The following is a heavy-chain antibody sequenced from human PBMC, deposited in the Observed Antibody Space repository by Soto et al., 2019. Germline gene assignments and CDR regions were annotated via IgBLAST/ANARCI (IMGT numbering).Heavy chain of an antibody. D-gene: IGHD3-9*01. J-gene: IGHJ6*02. CDR1: GYTLTELS. CDR2: FDPEDGET. V-gene: IGHV1-24*01. CDR3: ATGESSKLRYFDWLLSSPYYGMDV. Sequence: GASVKVSCKVSGYTLTELSMHWVRQAPGKGLEWMGGFDPEDGETIYAQKFQGRVTMTEDTSTDTAYMELSSLRSEDTAVYYCATGESSKLRYFDWLLSSPYYGMDVWGQGTTVTVSS.